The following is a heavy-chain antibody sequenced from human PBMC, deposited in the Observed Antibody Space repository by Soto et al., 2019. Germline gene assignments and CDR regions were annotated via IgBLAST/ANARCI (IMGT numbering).Heavy chain of an antibody. Sequence: QVQLVESGGGVVQPGRALRLSCAASGFTFSSYAMHWVRQAPGKGLEWVAVISYDGSNKYYADSVKGRFTISRNNSKNTLYLQMNILRAEDTAVYYCARREGSIPYYYDSWGQGTLVTVSS. CDR1: GFTFSSYA. CDR2: ISYDGSNK. J-gene: IGHJ4*02. D-gene: IGHD2-2*02. V-gene: IGHV3-30-3*01. CDR3: ARREGSIPYYYDS.